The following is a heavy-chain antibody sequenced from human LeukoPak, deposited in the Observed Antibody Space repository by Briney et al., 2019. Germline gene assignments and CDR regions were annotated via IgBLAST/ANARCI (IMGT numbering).Heavy chain of an antibody. Sequence: PGGSLRLSCAASGFTFTSYGMHWVRQAPGKGLEWVAAISYDGSNKFYADSVKGRFTISRDNSKNTLYLQMSSLRAEDTAVYYCVMSSGYLKYNWFDPWGQGTLVTVSS. V-gene: IGHV3-30*03. CDR1: GFTFTSYG. CDR2: ISYDGSNK. J-gene: IGHJ5*02. CDR3: VMSSGYLKYNWFDP. D-gene: IGHD3-22*01.